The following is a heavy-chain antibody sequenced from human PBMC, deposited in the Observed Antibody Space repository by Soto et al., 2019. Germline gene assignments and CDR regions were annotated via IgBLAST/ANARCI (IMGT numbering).Heavy chain of an antibody. CDR2: INHSGST. J-gene: IGHJ4*02. V-gene: IGHV4-34*01. Sequence: SETLSLTCAVYGGSFSGYYWSWIRQPPGKGLEWIGEINHSGSTNYNPSLKSRVTISVDTSKNQFSLKLSSVTAADTAVYYCARQTYSSSRGVLGIDYWGQGTLATVSS. CDR1: GGSFSGYY. D-gene: IGHD6-6*01. CDR3: ARQTYSSSRGVLGIDY.